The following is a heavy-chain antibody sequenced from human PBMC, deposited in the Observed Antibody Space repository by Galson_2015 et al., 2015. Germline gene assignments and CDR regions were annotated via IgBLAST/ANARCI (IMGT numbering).Heavy chain of an antibody. Sequence: SLRLSCAGSGFTFSNFALSWVRQAPGKGLEWVSAISGSGGGTYYADSVKGRFTISRDNSKNTLYLQINSLRAEDTAVYYCAEQGEPWLTTVSIYNYFDNWGQGTLVTVSS. V-gene: IGHV3-23*01. CDR2: ISGSGGGT. D-gene: IGHD4-17*01. J-gene: IGHJ4*02. CDR3: AEQGEPWLTTVSIYNYFDN. CDR1: GFTFSNFA.